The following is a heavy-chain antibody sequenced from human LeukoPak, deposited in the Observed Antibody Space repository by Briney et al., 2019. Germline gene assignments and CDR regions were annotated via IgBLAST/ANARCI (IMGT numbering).Heavy chain of an antibody. J-gene: IGHJ5*02. D-gene: IGHD2-15*01. CDR2: INPSGGST. Sequence: ASVKVSCKASGYTFTSYYMHWVRQAPGQGLEWMGIINPSGGSTSYAQKFQGRVTMTRDTSTSTVYMELSSLRSEDTAVYYCARGAVVAATGAGFDPWGQGTLVTVSS. CDR3: ARGAVVAATGAGFDP. V-gene: IGHV1-46*01. CDR1: GYTFTSYY.